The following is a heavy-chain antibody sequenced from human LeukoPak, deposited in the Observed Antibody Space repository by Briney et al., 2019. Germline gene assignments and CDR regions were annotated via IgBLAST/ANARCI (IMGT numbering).Heavy chain of an antibody. CDR3: ARFPTHFDLGGYHYYHYMDV. Sequence: SETLSLTCSVSGGSINNFYWTWIRQPPGKGLEWIGYIYSSGRTNYNPSLKSRVTISVDTSKKEFSLNLNSVTAADTAVYYCARFPTHFDLGGYHYYHYMDVWGKGTTVTVSS. J-gene: IGHJ6*03. V-gene: IGHV4-59*01. D-gene: IGHD3-3*01. CDR1: GGSINNFY. CDR2: IYSSGRT.